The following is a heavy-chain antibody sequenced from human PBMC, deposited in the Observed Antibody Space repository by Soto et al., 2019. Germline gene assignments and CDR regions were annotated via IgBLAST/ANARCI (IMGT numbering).Heavy chain of an antibody. V-gene: IGHV4-59*08. D-gene: IGHD1-26*01. CDR3: AGDIRSGSYRFDY. J-gene: IGHJ4*02. Sequence: SETLSLTCTVSGGSISSYYWSWIRQPPGKGLEWIGYIYYSGSTNYNPSLKSRVTISVDTSKNQFSLKLSSVTAADTAIYYCAGDIRSGSYRFDYWGQGTLVTVSS. CDR1: GGSISSYY. CDR2: IYYSGST.